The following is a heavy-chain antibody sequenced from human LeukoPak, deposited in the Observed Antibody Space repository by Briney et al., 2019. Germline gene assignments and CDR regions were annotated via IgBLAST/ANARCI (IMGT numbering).Heavy chain of an antibody. D-gene: IGHD2-2*01. Sequence: ASVKVSCKASGYTFTGYYVHWVRQAPGQGLERMGWINPNSGFTNYAQKFQGRVTMTRDTSISTAYMELSRLRSDDTAVCYCARLADCSSSSCRSFDYWGQGTLVTVSS. J-gene: IGHJ4*02. CDR2: INPNSGFT. CDR3: ARLADCSSSSCRSFDY. V-gene: IGHV1-2*02. CDR1: GYTFTGYY.